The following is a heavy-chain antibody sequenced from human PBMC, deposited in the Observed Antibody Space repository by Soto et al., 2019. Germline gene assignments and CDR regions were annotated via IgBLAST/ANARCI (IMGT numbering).Heavy chain of an antibody. V-gene: IGHV3-21*01. CDR2: ISSSSSYI. Sequence: EVQLVESGGGLVKPGGSLRLSCAASGFTFSSYSMNWVRQAPGKGLEWVSSISSSSSYIYYADSVKGRFTISRDNDKNSLYLQMNSLRAEDTAVYYCAREGNDSGYDDPDAFDIWGQGTMVTVSS. J-gene: IGHJ3*02. CDR3: AREGNDSGYDDPDAFDI. D-gene: IGHD5-12*01. CDR1: GFTFSSYS.